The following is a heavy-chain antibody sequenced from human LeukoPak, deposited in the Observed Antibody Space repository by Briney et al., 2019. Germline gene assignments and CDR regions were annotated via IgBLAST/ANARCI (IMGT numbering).Heavy chain of an antibody. CDR2: VSGSGGIT. CDR3: AKTTAGNSSGRNPGWPVDY. V-gene: IGHV3-23*01. Sequence: QPGGSLRLSCAASGFTFNSYAMTWVRQAPGKGLEWVAHVSGSGGITYYADSVKGRFTIFRDNSKNTLYLQMDSLRADDTAVYYCAKTTAGNSSGRNPGWPVDYWGQGTLVTVSS. D-gene: IGHD6-19*01. CDR1: GFTFNSYA. J-gene: IGHJ4*02.